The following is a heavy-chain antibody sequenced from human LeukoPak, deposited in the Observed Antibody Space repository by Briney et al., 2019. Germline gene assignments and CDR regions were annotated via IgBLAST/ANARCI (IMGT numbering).Heavy chain of an antibody. CDR2: IFYSGGT. CDR3: ARGSGWYYF. J-gene: IGHJ4*02. D-gene: IGHD6-19*01. CDR1: GGSISNYY. V-gene: IGHV4-59*08. Sequence: SETLSLTCTVSGGSISNYYWSWIRRPPGKELEWIGYIFYSGGTNYNPSLKSRVTISVDTSKNQFSLKLSSVTAADTAVYYCARGSGWYYFWGQGTLVTVSS.